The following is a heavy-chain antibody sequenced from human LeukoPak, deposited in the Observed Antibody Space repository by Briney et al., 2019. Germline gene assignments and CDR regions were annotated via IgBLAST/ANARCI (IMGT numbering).Heavy chain of an antibody. CDR1: GYSISSGYY. CDR2: MYHSGST. J-gene: IGHJ6*03. CDR3: ARHRLSTTSGYAFAYMDV. D-gene: IGHD5-12*01. V-gene: IGHV4-38-2*01. Sequence: SETLSLTCAVSGYSISSGYYWGWIRQPPGHGLEWIGSMYHSGSTYYNPSLKSRVTISVDTSENQLSLKLTSVSAADTAVYFCARHRLSTTSGYAFAYMDVWGKGTTVTVSS.